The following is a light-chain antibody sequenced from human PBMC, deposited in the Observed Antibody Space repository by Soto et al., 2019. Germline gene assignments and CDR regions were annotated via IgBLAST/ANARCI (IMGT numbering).Light chain of an antibody. J-gene: IGKJ3*01. CDR2: GAS. CDR3: QQYNKWPPFT. Sequence: EIVMTQSPATLSVSPGERATLSCRASQSVSSNLAWYQQKHGQAPRLLIYGASTRATDIAARFSGSGSGTEFTLTISSLQSEDFAVYYCQQYNKWPPFTFGPGTKVEIK. V-gene: IGKV3-15*01. CDR1: QSVSSN.